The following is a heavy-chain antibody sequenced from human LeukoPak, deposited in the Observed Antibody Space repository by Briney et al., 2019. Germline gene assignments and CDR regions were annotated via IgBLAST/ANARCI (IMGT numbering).Heavy chain of an antibody. CDR1: EFTFDDYG. D-gene: IGHD5-18*01. J-gene: IGHJ4*02. CDR3: ARVGGGYSYGPPDY. V-gene: IGHV3-20*04. CDR2: INWNGGST. Sequence: GGSLRLSCAASEFTFDDYGMSWVRQAPGKGLEWVSGINWNGGSTGYADSVKGRFTVSRDNAKNSLYLQMNSLRAEDTALYYCARVGGGYSYGPPDYWGQGTLVTVSS.